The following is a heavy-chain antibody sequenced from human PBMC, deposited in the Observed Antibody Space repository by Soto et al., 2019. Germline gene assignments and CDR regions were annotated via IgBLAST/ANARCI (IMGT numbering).Heavy chain of an antibody. Sequence: GGSLRLSCAASGFTFSKYAMYWVRQAPGRGPEWVAVVSFDGNNRFHADSVKGRFTISRDNSKNTLYLQMNNLRAEDTAVYYCAGRVGATNYGMDVWGQGTTVTVSS. CDR1: GFTFSKYA. D-gene: IGHD1-26*01. J-gene: IGHJ6*02. CDR3: AGRVGATNYGMDV. V-gene: IGHV3-30*14. CDR2: VSFDGNNR.